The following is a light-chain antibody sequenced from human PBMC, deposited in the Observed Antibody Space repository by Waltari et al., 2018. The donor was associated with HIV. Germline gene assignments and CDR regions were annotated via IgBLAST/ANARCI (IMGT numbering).Light chain of an antibody. CDR2: DAS. Sequence: EIVMTQSPATLSVSPGEGATLSCRASQSVSSNLAWYQQKPGLPPRLLIYDASRRAAGIPDRFTGSGSGTDFTLTSNRLETEDFAVYNCHQFGSSISYSFGQRTKLEIK. CDR3: HQFGSSISYS. V-gene: IGKV3D-20*01. CDR1: QSVSSN. J-gene: IGKJ2*03.